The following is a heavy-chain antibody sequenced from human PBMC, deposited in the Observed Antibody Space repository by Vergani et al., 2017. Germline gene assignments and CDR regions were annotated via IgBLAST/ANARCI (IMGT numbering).Heavy chain of an antibody. CDR3: AKDYGSDNYYSSDY. V-gene: IGHV3-23*01. CDR2: LSSSGGST. Sequence: EVHLLESGGGLVQPGGSLRLSCAASGFTFSSYAMNWVRQAPGKGLQWVSTLSSSGGSTYYADSVKGRFSISRDNSKNTLYLQMNSLRAEDTAVYYCAKDYGSDNYYSSDYWGQGTLVTVAS. D-gene: IGHD3-10*01. CDR1: GFTFSSYA. J-gene: IGHJ4*02.